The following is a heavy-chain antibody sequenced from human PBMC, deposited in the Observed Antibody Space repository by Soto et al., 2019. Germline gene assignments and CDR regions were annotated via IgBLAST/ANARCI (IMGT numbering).Heavy chain of an antibody. Sequence: QVQLQESGPGLVKPSETLSLTCTVSGGSISSYYWSWIRQPPGKGLEWIGYIYYSGSTNYNPSLKSRVTISVDTSKNQFSLKLSSVTAADTAVYYCARNYGDDADYWGQGTLVTVSS. CDR3: ARNYGDDADY. CDR2: IYYSGST. D-gene: IGHD4-17*01. V-gene: IGHV4-59*08. J-gene: IGHJ4*02. CDR1: GGSISSYY.